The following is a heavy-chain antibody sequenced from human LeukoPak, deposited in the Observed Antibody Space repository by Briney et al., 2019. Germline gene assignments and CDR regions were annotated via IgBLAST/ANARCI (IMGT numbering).Heavy chain of an antibody. J-gene: IGHJ4*02. CDR2: IWYDGSNK. D-gene: IGHD4-23*01. CDR3: ARDRDYGGKWWEVDY. V-gene: IGHV3-33*01. Sequence: PGRSLRLSCAASGFTFSSYGMHWVRQAPGKGLEWVAVIWYDGSNKYYADSVKGRFTISRDNSKNTLYLQMNSLRAEDTAVYYCARDRDYGGKWWEVDYWGQGTLVTVSS. CDR1: GFTFSSYG.